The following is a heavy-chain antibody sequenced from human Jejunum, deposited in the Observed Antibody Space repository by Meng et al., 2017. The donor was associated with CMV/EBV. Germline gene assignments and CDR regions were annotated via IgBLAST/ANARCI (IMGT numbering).Heavy chain of an antibody. CDR1: AFPFISYW. CDR3: ARQKCGGDCDMDV. CDR2: IKQDGSER. Sequence: SAFPFISYWLHWVLQVPGKGLEWVANIKQDGSERYYVESVKGRFTISRNNARNSLFLQMDGLRAEDTAVYYCARQKCGGDCDMDVWGQGTTVTVSS. V-gene: IGHV3-7*01. J-gene: IGHJ6*02. D-gene: IGHD2-21*01.